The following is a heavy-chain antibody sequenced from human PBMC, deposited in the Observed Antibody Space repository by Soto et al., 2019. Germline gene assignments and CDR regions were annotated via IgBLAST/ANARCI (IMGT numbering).Heavy chain of an antibody. V-gene: IGHV3-23*01. CDR3: AKGRGSSSSGRYNWFDP. Sequence: VQLLESGGGLVQPGGSLRLSCAASGFTFSSYAMSWVRQAPGKGLEWVSAISGSGGSTYYADSVKGRFTISRDNSKNTLYLQMNSLRAEDTAVYYCAKGRGSSSSGRYNWFDPWGQGTLVTVSS. D-gene: IGHD6-6*01. CDR1: GFTFSSYA. CDR2: ISGSGGST. J-gene: IGHJ5*02.